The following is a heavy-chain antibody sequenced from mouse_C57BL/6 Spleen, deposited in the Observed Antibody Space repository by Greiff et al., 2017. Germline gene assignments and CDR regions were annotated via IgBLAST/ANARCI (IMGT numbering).Heavy chain of an antibody. D-gene: IGHD1-1*01. J-gene: IGHJ1*03. CDR3: ARTGGSSSYWYVDV. V-gene: IGHV2-2*01. CDR1: GFSLTSYG. Sequence: QVQLQQSGPGLVQPSQSLSITCTVSGFSLTSYGVHWVRQSPGKGLEWLGVIWSGGSTDYNAAFISILSISKDNSKSQVFFKMNSLQADYTAIYYCARTGGSSSYWYVDVWGTGTTVTGSS. CDR2: IWSGGST.